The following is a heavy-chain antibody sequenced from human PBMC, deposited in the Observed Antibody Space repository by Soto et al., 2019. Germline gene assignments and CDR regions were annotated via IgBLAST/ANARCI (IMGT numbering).Heavy chain of an antibody. V-gene: IGHV3-7*01. CDR1: GFTFSSYW. CDR2: IKQDGSEK. Sequence: GGSLRLSCAASGFTFSSYWMSWVRQAPGKGLEWVANIKQDGSEKYYVDSVKGRFTISRDNAKNSLYLQMNSLRAEDPAACYYASDHCSSTSCPPPYYYYYMDVGGKGTTVTVSS. J-gene: IGHJ6*03. CDR3: ASDHCSSTSCPPPYYYYYMDV. D-gene: IGHD2-2*01.